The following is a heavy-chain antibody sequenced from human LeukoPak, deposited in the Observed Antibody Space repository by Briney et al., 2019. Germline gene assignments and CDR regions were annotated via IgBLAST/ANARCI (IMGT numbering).Heavy chain of an antibody. V-gene: IGHV1-18*01. CDR3: ARAPHRGYGDYAGFDY. Sequence: ASVKVSCKASGYTFTSYGISWVRQAPGQGLEWMGWISAYNGNTNYAQKLQGRVTMTTDTSTSTAYMELRSLRSDGTAVYYCARAPHRGYGDYAGFDYWGQGTLVTVSS. CDR2: ISAYNGNT. J-gene: IGHJ4*02. CDR1: GYTFTSYG. D-gene: IGHD4-17*01.